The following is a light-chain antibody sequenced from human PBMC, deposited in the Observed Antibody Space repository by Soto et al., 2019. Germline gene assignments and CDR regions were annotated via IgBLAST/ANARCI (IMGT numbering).Light chain of an antibody. Sequence: EIVLTQSPATLSLSPGERATLSCRASQSVSSNLAWYQQKPGRAPRLLIYGASTRATGMPARFSGSGSGTEFTLTISSLQSEDFAVYYCQQYNDWPPTFGQGTKVDNK. CDR1: QSVSSN. CDR2: GAS. J-gene: IGKJ1*01. V-gene: IGKV3-15*01. CDR3: QQYNDWPPT.